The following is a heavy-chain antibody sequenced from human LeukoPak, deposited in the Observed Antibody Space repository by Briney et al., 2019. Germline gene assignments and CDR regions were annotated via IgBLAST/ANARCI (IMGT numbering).Heavy chain of an antibody. V-gene: IGHV4-59*12. Sequence: SETLSLTCTVSGGSISTYYWSWIRQPPGRGLEYIGFIHYSGSTNYNSSLKSRVTVSVDTSKNQFSLKLSSVTAADTAVYYCARGGAAAGFNPWGQGTLVTVSS. CDR2: IHYSGST. CDR3: ARGGAAAGFNP. CDR1: GGSISTYY. J-gene: IGHJ5*02. D-gene: IGHD6-13*01.